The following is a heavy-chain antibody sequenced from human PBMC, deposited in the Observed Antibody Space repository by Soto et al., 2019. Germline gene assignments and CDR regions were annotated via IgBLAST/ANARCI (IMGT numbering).Heavy chain of an antibody. CDR1: GGTFSSYA. V-gene: IGHV1-69*13. D-gene: IGHD2-2*03. J-gene: IGHJ6*02. CDR3: ARDGYCSSTSCYGREYYYGMDV. CDR2: IIPIFGTA. Sequence: SVKVSFKASGGTFSSYAISWVRQAPGQGLEWMGGIIPIFGTANYAQKFQGRVTITADESTSTAYMELSSLRSEDTAVYYCARDGYCSSTSCYGREYYYGMDVWGQGTTVTVSS.